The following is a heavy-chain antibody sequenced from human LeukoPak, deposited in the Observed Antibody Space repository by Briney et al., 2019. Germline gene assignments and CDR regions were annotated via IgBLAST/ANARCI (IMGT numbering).Heavy chain of an antibody. Sequence: GGSLRLSCAASGFTFSSYGMHWVRQAPGKGLEWVAFIRYDGSNKYYADSVKGRFTISRDSSKNTLYLQMNSLGGEDTALYYCAKGRWGLTINNFDLWGQGTMVTVSS. CDR2: IRYDGSNK. CDR3: AKGRWGLTINNFDL. CDR1: GFTFSSYG. D-gene: IGHD3/OR15-3a*01. J-gene: IGHJ3*01. V-gene: IGHV3-30*02.